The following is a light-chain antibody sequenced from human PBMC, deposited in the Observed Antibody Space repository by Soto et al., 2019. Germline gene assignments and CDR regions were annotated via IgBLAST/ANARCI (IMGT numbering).Light chain of an antibody. V-gene: IGKV3-15*01. CDR3: QQYNNWPPTWT. CDR2: GAS. CDR1: QSVSSN. Sequence: EIVMTQSPATLSVSPGERATLSCRASQSVSSNLAWYQQKPCQAPRPLIYGASTRATGIPARFSGSGSGTEFTLTISSLQSEDFAVYYCQQYNNWPPTWTFGQGTKVEIK. J-gene: IGKJ1*01.